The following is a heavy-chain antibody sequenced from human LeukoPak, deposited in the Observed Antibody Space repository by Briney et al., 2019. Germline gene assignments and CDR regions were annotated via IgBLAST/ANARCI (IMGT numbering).Heavy chain of an antibody. V-gene: IGHV4-61*05. CDR3: ATNTGTVFDY. D-gene: IGHD7-27*01. J-gene: IGHJ4*02. CDR2: VYYSGST. CDR1: GVSISSSNSY. Sequence: SETLSLTCSVSGVSISSSNSYWGWIRQPPGKGLEWIGYVYYSGSTEYNPSLRSRVTISLEMSKHQFSLNLTSVTAADTAVYYCATNTGTVFDYWGQGALVTVSS.